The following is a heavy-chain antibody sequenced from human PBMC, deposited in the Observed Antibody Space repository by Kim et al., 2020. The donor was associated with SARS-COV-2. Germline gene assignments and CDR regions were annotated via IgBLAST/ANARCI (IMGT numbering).Heavy chain of an antibody. Sequence: SVKVSCKASGGTFSSYAISWVRQAPGQGLEWMGGIIPIFGTANYAQKFQGRVTITADESTSTAYMELSSLRSEDTAVYYCARDRHCSSTSCYPGLRGAFDIWGQGTMVTVSS. CDR2: IIPIFGTA. J-gene: IGHJ3*02. CDR1: GGTFSSYA. V-gene: IGHV1-69*13. D-gene: IGHD2-2*01. CDR3: ARDRHCSSTSCYPGLRGAFDI.